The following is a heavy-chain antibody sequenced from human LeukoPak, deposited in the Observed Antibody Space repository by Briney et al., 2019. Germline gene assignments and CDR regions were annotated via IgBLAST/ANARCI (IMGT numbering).Heavy chain of an antibody. V-gene: IGHV1-2*02. CDR2: FNPNSGAT. D-gene: IGHD5-12*01. Sequence: ASVKVSCKASGYTFIGYYIHWVRQAPGQGREGMAWFNPNSGATNQAQRFQGRVTMTRDASIRTAYMELSRLRYDDTAVYYCARGEAATTPWFEYWGQGTLLTVSS. J-gene: IGHJ4*02. CDR1: GYTFIGYY. CDR3: ARGEAATTPWFEY.